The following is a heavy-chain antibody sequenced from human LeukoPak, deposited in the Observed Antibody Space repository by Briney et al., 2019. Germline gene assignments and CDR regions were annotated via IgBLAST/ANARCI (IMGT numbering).Heavy chain of an antibody. V-gene: IGHV1-24*01. CDR3: ASRIAAAGTTGYSSGWYVGNYFDY. Sequence: ASVKVSCKASGYTFTGYYMHWVRQAPGQGLEWMGGFDPEDGETIYAQKFQGRVTMTEDTSTDTAYMELSSLRSEDTAVYYCASRIAAAGTTGYSSGWYVGNYFDYWGQGTLVTVSS. D-gene: IGHD6-19*01. J-gene: IGHJ4*02. CDR1: GYTFTGYY. CDR2: FDPEDGET.